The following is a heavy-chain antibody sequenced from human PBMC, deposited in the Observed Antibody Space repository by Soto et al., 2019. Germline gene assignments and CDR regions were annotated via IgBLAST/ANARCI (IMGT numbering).Heavy chain of an antibody. V-gene: IGHV4-30-4*01. D-gene: IGHD5-12*01. J-gene: IGHJ4*02. CDR2: IYDSGSS. CDR3: AREKGYISGPKNFDS. CDR1: CGSVISGDYF. Sequence: PSETLSLTCTFSCGSVISGDYFRSWIRQPPGKGLEWIGYIYDSGSSYYNPSLKSRVTMSVDTSKNQFSLKLRSVTAADTAMYYCAREKGYISGPKNFDSWGQGTLVTVSS.